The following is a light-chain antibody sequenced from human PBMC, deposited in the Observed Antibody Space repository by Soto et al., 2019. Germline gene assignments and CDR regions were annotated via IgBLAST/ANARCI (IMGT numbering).Light chain of an antibody. V-gene: IGKV1-5*01. CDR2: DAS. CDR1: QSIGTW. Sequence: DIQMTQSPSTLPASVGDRVTITCRASQSIGTWLAWYQQKPGKAPKLLIYDASTLESGVPSRFSGSGSGTEFTLTISSLQPEDFAVYYCQQYGSSSYTFGQGTRLEIK. J-gene: IGKJ2*01. CDR3: QQYGSSSYT.